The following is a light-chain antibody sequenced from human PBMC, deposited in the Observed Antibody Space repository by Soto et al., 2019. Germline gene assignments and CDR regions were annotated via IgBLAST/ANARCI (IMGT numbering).Light chain of an antibody. CDR2: DAS. CDR3: QHHYYWPPA. V-gene: IGKV3-11*01. J-gene: IGKJ5*01. CDR1: QSVSNY. Sequence: EIVLTQSPATLSLSPGERATLSCWASQSVSNYLAWYQQRPGQPPRLPIYDASNSATGIPARFSGSGSGTYFTLTISSLEPKDLAVDFCQHHYYWPPAFGQGTRLEIK.